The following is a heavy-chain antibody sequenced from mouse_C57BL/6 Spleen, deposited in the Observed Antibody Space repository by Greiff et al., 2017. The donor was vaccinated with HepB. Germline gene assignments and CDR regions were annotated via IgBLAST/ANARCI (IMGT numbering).Heavy chain of an antibody. D-gene: IGHD2-3*01. J-gene: IGHJ1*03. V-gene: IGHV1-81*01. CDR2: IYPRSGNT. Sequence: VQLQQSGAELARPGASVKLSCKASGYTFTSYGISWVKQRTGQGLEWIGEIYPRSGNTYYNEKFKGKATLTADKSSSTAYMELSSLTSEDSAFYFCARYDANPNVDVWGTGTTVTVPS. CDR1: GYTFTSYG. CDR3: ARYDANPNVDV.